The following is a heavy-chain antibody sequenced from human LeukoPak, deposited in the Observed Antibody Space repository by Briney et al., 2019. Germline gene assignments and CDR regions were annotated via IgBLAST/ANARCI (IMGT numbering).Heavy chain of an antibody. D-gene: IGHD1-1*01. CDR3: ARLSGTSGTTSRVLHY. V-gene: IGHV3-23*01. J-gene: IGHJ4*02. Sequence: PRGSLRLSCAASGFTFTTYAMIWVRRAPGKGLEWVSGISGGGDATYYTDFVKGRFTISRDNSENTVYLHLTSLRVEDTAVYYCARLSGTSGTTSRVLHYWGQGALVTVSS. CDR1: GFTFTTYA. CDR2: ISGGGDAT.